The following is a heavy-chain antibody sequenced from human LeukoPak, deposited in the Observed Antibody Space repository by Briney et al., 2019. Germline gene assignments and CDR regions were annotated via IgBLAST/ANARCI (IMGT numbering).Heavy chain of an antibody. V-gene: IGHV4-30-4*01. CDR2: IYYSGST. Sequence: SETLSLTCTVSGGSISSGDYYWSWIRQPPGKGLEWIGYIYYSGSTYYNPSLKSRVTISVDTSKNQFSLKLSSVTAADTAVYYCARAESDFYYFDYWGQGTLVTVS. CDR1: GGSISSGDYY. J-gene: IGHJ4*02. CDR3: ARAESDFYYFDY.